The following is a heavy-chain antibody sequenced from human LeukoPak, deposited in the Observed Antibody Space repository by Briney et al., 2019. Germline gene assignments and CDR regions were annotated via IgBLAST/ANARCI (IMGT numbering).Heavy chain of an antibody. V-gene: IGHV1-46*01. J-gene: IGHJ4*02. CDR2: INPGGGST. Sequence: ASVKVSCKASGYTFTSYYMHWVRQAPGQGLEWMGIINPGGGSTSYAQKFQGRVTITADESTSTAYMELSSLRSEDTAVYYCARGVRYYYDSSGYSEIDYFDYWGQGTLVTVSS. D-gene: IGHD3-22*01. CDR3: ARGVRYYYDSSGYSEIDYFDY. CDR1: GYTFTSYY.